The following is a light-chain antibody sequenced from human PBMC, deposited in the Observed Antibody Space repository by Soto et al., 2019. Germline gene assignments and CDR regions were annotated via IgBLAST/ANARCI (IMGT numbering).Light chain of an antibody. CDR1: SSDVGGYNF. CDR3: SSYTSSTTPCV. CDR2: DVS. Sequence: QSVLTQPASMSGSPGQSITISCTGTSSDVGGYNFVSWFQHHPGKAPKLIIYDVSNRPSGVSNRFSGSKSGNTASLTISGLQAEDEADFYCSSYTSSTTPCVFGTGTKVTVL. V-gene: IGLV2-14*03. J-gene: IGLJ1*01.